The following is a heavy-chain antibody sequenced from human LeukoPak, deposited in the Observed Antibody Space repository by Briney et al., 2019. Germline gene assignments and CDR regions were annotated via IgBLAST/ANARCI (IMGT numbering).Heavy chain of an antibody. J-gene: IGHJ3*02. V-gene: IGHV3-48*01. Sequence: PGGSLRLSCAASGFIFGDYAMNWVRQAQGKGLEWISYISSTTTTIYYADSVKGRFTISRDNAKNPLFLQMNSLRAEDTAVYYCARDYYDSSGPHDAFDIWGQGTMVTVSS. CDR3: ARDYYDSSGPHDAFDI. D-gene: IGHD3-22*01. CDR2: ISSTTTTI. CDR1: GFIFGDYA.